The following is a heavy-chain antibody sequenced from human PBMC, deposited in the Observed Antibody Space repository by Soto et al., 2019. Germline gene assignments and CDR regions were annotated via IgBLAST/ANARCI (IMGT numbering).Heavy chain of an antibody. CDR1: GFDFSTFG. J-gene: IGHJ5*02. Sequence: PGGSLRLSCAASGFDFSTFGMNWVRQAPGKGLEWVSFLSPSYPYTSYADSVKGRFTISGDNAKNSVSLQMNSLRADDTGVYYCAKWVYYYDSSGRIFDPWGQGTLVTVSS. CDR3: AKWVYYYDSSGRIFDP. V-gene: IGHV3-21*03. CDR2: LSPSYPYT. D-gene: IGHD3-22*01.